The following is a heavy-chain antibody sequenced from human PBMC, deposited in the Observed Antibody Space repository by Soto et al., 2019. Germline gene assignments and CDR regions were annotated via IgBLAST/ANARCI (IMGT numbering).Heavy chain of an antibody. CDR3: AKDRNYPRDQFHY. D-gene: IGHD1-7*01. CDR2: ISANGQGI. Sequence: PVGSLRLSCAASGFTFSTYALSWVRQAPGKGLEWVSAISANGQGIYYADPVRGRFTISRDNSKNTIFLHMDSLRAEDTAVYYCAKDRNYPRDQFHYWGQGTLVTVSS. J-gene: IGHJ4*02. CDR1: GFTFSTYA. V-gene: IGHV3-23*01.